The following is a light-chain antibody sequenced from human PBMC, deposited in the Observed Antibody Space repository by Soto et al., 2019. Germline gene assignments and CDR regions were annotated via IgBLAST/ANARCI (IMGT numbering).Light chain of an antibody. Sequence: QLVLTQSPSASASLGASVKLTCTLSSGHSNYAIAWHQQQPEKGPRYLMKLNNDGSHSKGDGIPDRFSGSSSGAERYLTISSLQSEDESDYCCQNWDTGISVVFGGGTKVTVL. CDR3: QNWDTGISVV. CDR1: SGHSNYA. J-gene: IGLJ2*01. V-gene: IGLV4-69*01. CDR2: LNNDGSH.